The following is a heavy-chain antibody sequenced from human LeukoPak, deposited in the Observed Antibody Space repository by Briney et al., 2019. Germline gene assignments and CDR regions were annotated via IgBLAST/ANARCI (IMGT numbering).Heavy chain of an antibody. V-gene: IGHV3-53*01. CDR3: ARRAGDYSHPYDY. CDR1: GLTVSSKC. D-gene: IGHD3-22*01. Sequence: PGGSLRLSCAASGLTVSSKCMSWVRQAPGKGLEWVSLIYSGGSTYYTDSVKGRFTISRDNSKNTLYLQMNSLRAEDTAVYYCARRAGDYSHPYDYWGQGILVTVSS. CDR2: IYSGGST. J-gene: IGHJ4*02.